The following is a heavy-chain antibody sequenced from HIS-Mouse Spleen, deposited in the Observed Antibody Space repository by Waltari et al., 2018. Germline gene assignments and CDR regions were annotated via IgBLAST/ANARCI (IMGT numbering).Heavy chain of an antibody. D-gene: IGHD6-13*01. Sequence: QLQLQESGPGLVKPSETLSLTCTVSGGSISSSSYYWEWIGSIYYSGSTYYNPSLKSRGTISVDTSKNQFSLKLSSVTAADTAVYYCAREIPYSSSWYDWYFDLWGRGTLVTVSS. CDR2: IYYSGST. CDR1: GGSISSSSYY. CDR3: AREIPYSSSWYDWYFDL. J-gene: IGHJ2*01. V-gene: IGHV4-39*07.